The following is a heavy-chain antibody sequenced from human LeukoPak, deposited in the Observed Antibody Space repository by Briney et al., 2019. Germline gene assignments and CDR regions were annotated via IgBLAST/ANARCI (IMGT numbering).Heavy chain of an antibody. D-gene: IGHD3-10*01. Sequence: GASVKVSCKASGYTFTTYDISWVRQAAGQGLEWMGWLNPDSGNTGYALKFQGRVTITRKTSISTAYMELNSLTSEDTAVYYCAREGSGSSYNDYWGQGTLVTVSS. CDR1: GYTFTTYD. V-gene: IGHV1-8*03. CDR3: AREGSGSSYNDY. CDR2: LNPDSGNT. J-gene: IGHJ4*02.